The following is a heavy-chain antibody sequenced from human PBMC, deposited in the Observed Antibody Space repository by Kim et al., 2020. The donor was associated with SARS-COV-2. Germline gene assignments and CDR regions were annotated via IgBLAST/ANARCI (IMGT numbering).Heavy chain of an antibody. CDR1: GFTFSSYS. CDR2: ISSSSSTI. J-gene: IGHJ6*02. V-gene: IGHV3-48*02. Sequence: GGSLRLSCAASGFTFSSYSMNWVHQAPGKGLEWVSYISSSSSTIYYADSVKGRFTISRDKAKNSLYLQMNSLRDEDTAVYYCARAGVTVTTISSSRGMDVWGQGTTVTVSS. D-gene: IGHD4-17*01. CDR3: ARAGVTVTTISSSRGMDV.